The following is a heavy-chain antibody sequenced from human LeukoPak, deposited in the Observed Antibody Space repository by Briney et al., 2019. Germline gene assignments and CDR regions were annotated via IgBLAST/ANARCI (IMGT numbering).Heavy chain of an antibody. V-gene: IGHV4-34*01. J-gene: IGHJ4*02. CDR2: INHSGST. CDR1: GGSFSGYY. D-gene: IGHD2-2*02. Sequence: SETLSLTCAVYGGSFSGYYWSWIRQPPGKGLEWIGEINHSGSTNYNPSLKSRVTISVDTSKNQFSLKLSPVTAADTAVYYCARGSRPAPSGDIVVVPAAIIVYGSDYWGQGTLVTVSS. CDR3: ARGSRPAPSGDIVVVPAAIIVYGSDY.